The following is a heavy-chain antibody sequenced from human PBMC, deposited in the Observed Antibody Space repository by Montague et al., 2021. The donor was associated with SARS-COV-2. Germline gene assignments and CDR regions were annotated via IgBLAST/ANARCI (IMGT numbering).Heavy chain of an antibody. Sequence: SETLSLTCTVAGDSTSSTVYYWGWMRQPPGKRLEWIGTIYHTGITHYNPSLKSRVTLSVDTSMNQLSLNVTSVTAADTAVYFCVRVAWFGELSLADYWGQGTLVAVSS. V-gene: IGHV4-39*07. CDR3: VRVAWFGELSLADY. D-gene: IGHD3-10*01. J-gene: IGHJ4*02. CDR1: GDSTSSTVYY. CDR2: IYHTGIT.